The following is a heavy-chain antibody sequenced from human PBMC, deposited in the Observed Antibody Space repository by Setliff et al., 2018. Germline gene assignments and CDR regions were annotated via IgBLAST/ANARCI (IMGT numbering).Heavy chain of an antibody. V-gene: IGHV5-51*07. D-gene: IGHD3-10*01. CDR2: IYPGDSIT. J-gene: IGHJ5*02. CDR3: ARHPYYYGSGTYLDNNNRWFDP. CDR1: GYSFSTCW. Sequence: GESLKMSCKGSGYSFSTCWIGWVHQMPGKGLEWMGIIYPGDSITRYSPSSQGQVTISVDKSINTAYLQWSSLRASDTAIYYCARHPYYYGSGTYLDNNNRWFDPWGQGTLVTVS.